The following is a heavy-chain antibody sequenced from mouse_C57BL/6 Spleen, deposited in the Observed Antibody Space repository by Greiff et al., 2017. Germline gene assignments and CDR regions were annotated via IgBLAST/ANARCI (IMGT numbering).Heavy chain of an antibody. V-gene: IGHV1-80*01. CDR3: ARLPGTPPLDY. D-gene: IGHD3-3*01. Sequence: QVQLKESGAELVKPGASVKISCKASGYAFSSYWMNWVKQRPGKGLEWIGQIYPGDGDTNYNGKFKGKATLTADKSSSTAYMQLSSLTSEDSAVYFCARLPGTPPLDYWGQGTTLTVSS. J-gene: IGHJ2*01. CDR1: GYAFSSYW. CDR2: IYPGDGDT.